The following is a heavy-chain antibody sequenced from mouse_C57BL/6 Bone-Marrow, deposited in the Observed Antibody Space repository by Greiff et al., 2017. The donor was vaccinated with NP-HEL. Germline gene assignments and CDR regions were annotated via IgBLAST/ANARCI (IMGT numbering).Heavy chain of an antibody. J-gene: IGHJ3*01. CDR3: ARNFAY. V-gene: IGHV5-12*01. Sequence: EVQGVESGGGLVQPGGSLKLSCAASGFTFSDYYMYWVRQTPEKRLEWVAYISNGGGSTYYPDTVKGRFTISRDNAKNTLYLQMSRLKSEDTAMYYCARNFAYWGQGTLVTVSA. CDR1: GFTFSDYY. CDR2: ISNGGGST.